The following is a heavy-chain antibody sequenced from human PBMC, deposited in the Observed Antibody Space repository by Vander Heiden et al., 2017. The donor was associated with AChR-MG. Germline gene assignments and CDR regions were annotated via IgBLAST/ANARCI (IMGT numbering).Heavy chain of an antibody. CDR3: ARVGGADYFHY. J-gene: IGHJ4*02. Sequence: EVQVVESGGGLVKPGGSLRLSCAPSGLTVRSNQMSWVRQAPGKGLEWVSVIYSGGSTYYADSVKGRFTISRDNSKNTLYLQMDSLRAEDTAVYYCARVGGADYFHYWGQGTLVTVSS. CDR1: GLTVRSNQ. V-gene: IGHV3-66*01. D-gene: IGHD1-26*01. CDR2: IYSGGST.